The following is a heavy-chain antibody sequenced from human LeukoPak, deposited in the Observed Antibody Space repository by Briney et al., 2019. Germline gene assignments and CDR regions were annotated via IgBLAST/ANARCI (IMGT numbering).Heavy chain of an antibody. CDR3: AKETGCAGGTCFSIYYY. D-gene: IGHD2-15*01. J-gene: IGHJ4*02. V-gene: IGHV3-7*01. CDR1: GFTFSTYW. Sequence: PGGSLRLSCAASGFTFSTYWMTWVRQAPGKGLEWVANIKQDGSQKYYVDSVKGRFTIFRDNAKNSLYLQMDSLRAEDTAVYYFAKETGCAGGTCFSIYYYRGQGTLVTVSS. CDR2: IKQDGSQK.